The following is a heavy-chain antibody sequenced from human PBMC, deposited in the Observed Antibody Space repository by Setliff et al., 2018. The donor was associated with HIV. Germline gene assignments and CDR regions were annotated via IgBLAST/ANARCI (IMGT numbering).Heavy chain of an antibody. D-gene: IGHD2-15*01. CDR3: ARLGRAIDDGGSSVRLDF. CDR1: DDSFTNYD. Sequence: PSETLSLTCVVSDDSFTNYDWTWIRQSPGKALQWIGSISSTGTTNYSPSLRSRVTISIETSNTRFSLWLRSVTASDTATYYCARLGRAIDDGGSSVRLDFWGQGVLVTV. J-gene: IGHJ4*02. V-gene: IGHV4-4*08. CDR2: ISSTGTT.